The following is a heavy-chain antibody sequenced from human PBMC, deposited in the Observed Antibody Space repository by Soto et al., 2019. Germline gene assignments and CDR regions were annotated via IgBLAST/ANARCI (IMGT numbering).Heavy chain of an antibody. V-gene: IGHV1-18*01. CDR1: GYTFTSYG. D-gene: IGHD1-26*01. J-gene: IGHJ4*02. Sequence: ASVKVSCKASGYTFTSYGISWVRQAPGQGLEWMGWISAYNGNTNYAQKLRGRVTMTTDTSTSTAYMELRSLRSDDTAVYYCAREWNGVGATEYWGQGTLVTVSS. CDR3: AREWNGVGATEY. CDR2: ISAYNGNT.